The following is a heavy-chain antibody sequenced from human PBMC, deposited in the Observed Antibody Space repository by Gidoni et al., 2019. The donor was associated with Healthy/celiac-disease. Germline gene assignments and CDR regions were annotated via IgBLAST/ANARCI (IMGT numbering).Heavy chain of an antibody. CDR2: ISCNSGSI. V-gene: IGHV3-9*01. D-gene: IGHD3-10*01. J-gene: IGHJ4*02. CDR1: GFTFDDYA. Sequence: EVQLVESGGGLVQPGRYLRLYCAASGFTFDDYAMHWVRQAPGKGLEWVSGISCNSGSIGYADSVKGRFTISRDNAKNSLYLQMNSLRAEDTALYYCAKGIPVNYWGQGTLVTVSS. CDR3: AKGIPVNY.